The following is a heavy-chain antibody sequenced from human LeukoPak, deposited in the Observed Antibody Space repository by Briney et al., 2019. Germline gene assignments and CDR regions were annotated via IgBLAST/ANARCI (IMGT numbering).Heavy chain of an antibody. Sequence: GGSLRLSCAASGFTFSSYEMNWVRQAPGKGLEWVANIKRDGSEKYYVDSVKGRFTISRDNAKNSLYLQMNSLTAEDTAVYYCARFLTAIAVAGLFDYWGQGTLVTVSS. V-gene: IGHV3-7*01. CDR2: IKRDGSEK. D-gene: IGHD6-19*01. CDR3: ARFLTAIAVAGLFDY. CDR1: GFTFSSYE. J-gene: IGHJ4*02.